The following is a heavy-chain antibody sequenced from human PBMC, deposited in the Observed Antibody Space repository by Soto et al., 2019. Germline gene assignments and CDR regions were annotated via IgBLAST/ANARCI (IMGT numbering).Heavy chain of an antibody. Sequence: ASVKVSCKASGYTFTSYHMHWVRQAPGQGLEWMGIINPSGGSTSYAQKFQGRVTMTTDTSTSTAYMELSSLRSEDTAVYYCARRNDFWSGYYLAGRPSPPPYYYYGMDVWGQGTTVTVSS. V-gene: IGHV1-46*01. D-gene: IGHD3-3*01. CDR3: ARRNDFWSGYYLAGRPSPPPYYYYGMDV. CDR2: INPSGGST. CDR1: GYTFTSYH. J-gene: IGHJ6*02.